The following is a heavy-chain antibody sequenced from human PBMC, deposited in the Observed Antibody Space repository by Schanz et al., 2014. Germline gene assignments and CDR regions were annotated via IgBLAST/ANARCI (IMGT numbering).Heavy chain of an antibody. CDR3: AGTYCSSTSCYTGYYYMDV. Sequence: QVQLVQSGAEVKKPGASVKVSCKASGYTFTSYGVIWVRQAPGQGLEWMGWIIPILGIANYAQNFQGRVTITADTSTTTAYMELTSLRSEDTAVYYCAGTYCSSTSCYTGYYYMDVWGKGTTXTVSS. D-gene: IGHD2-2*02. CDR2: IIPILGIA. V-gene: IGHV1-69*10. CDR1: GYTFTSYG. J-gene: IGHJ6*03.